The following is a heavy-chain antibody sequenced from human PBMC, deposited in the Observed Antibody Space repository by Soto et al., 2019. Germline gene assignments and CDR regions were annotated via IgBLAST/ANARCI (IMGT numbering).Heavy chain of an antibody. D-gene: IGHD3-3*01. Sequence: ASVKVSCKASGYTFTSYGISWLRQAPGQGLERMGWISAYNGNTNYAQKLQGRVTMTTDTSTSTAYMELRSLRSDDTAVYYCARAKKDYDFWSGPEAQGWFDPWGQGTLVTVSS. CDR1: GYTFTSYG. CDR2: ISAYNGNT. V-gene: IGHV1-18*01. J-gene: IGHJ5*02. CDR3: ARAKKDYDFWSGPEAQGWFDP.